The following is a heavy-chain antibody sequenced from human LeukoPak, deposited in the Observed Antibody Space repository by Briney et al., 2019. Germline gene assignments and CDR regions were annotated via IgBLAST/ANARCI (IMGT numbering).Heavy chain of an antibody. CDR2: ISSGSIYI. J-gene: IGHJ4*02. CDR1: GFTFSSYS. CDR3: AKGGSSGWYGKYYFDY. Sequence: GGSLRLSCAASGFTFSSYSMNWVRQAPGKGLEWVSSISSGSIYIYYADSVKGRFTISRDNAKNSLYLQMSSLRAEDTAVYYCAKGGSSGWYGKYYFDYWGQGTLVTVSS. V-gene: IGHV3-21*04. D-gene: IGHD6-19*01.